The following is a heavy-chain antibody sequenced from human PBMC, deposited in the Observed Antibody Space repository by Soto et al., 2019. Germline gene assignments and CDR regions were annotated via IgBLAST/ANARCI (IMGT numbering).Heavy chain of an antibody. D-gene: IGHD3-10*01. J-gene: IGHJ4*02. Sequence: QDHLAQSGAEVKKPGSSVTVSCKASGGTFNSYGISWVRQAPGQGLDWMGVIIPLYGTVNYAQKFQGRVSITADKSTSTADMDLSSLRSDDTDVYYCARVRVIRGVIPSHFGLWGQGTLVTVSS. CDR1: GGTFNSYG. V-gene: IGHV1-69*06. CDR2: IIPLYGTV. CDR3: ARVRVIRGVIPSHFGL.